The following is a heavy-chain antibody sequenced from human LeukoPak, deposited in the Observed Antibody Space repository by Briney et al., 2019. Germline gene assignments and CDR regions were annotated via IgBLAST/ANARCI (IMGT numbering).Heavy chain of an antibody. CDR3: ASSNQLLYAFDI. CDR2: INPSGGST. D-gene: IGHD2-2*01. CDR1: GYTFTSYY. Sequence: ASVKVSCKASGYTFTSYYMHWVRQAPGQGLEWMGIINPSGGSTSYAQKFQGRVTITTDESTSTAYMELSSLKSEDTAVYYCASSNQLLYAFDIWGQGTMVTVSS. V-gene: IGHV1-46*01. J-gene: IGHJ3*02.